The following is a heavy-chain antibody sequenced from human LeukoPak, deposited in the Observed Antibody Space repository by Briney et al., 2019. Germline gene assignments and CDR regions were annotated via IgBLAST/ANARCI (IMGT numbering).Heavy chain of an antibody. D-gene: IGHD3-22*01. CDR3: AAGYYDSSGQASYYYYGMDV. CDR1: GYTFTGYY. CDR2: INPNSGGT. J-gene: IGHJ6*02. V-gene: IGHV1-2*02. Sequence: ASVKVSCKASGYTFTGYYMHWVRQAPGQGLEWMGWINPNSGGTNYAQKFQGRVTMTRDTSISTAYMELSRLRSDDTAVYYCAAGYYDSSGQASYYYYGMDVWGQGTTVTVSS.